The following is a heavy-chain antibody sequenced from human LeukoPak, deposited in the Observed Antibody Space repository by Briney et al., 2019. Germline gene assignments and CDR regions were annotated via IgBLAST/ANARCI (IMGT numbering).Heavy chain of an antibody. V-gene: IGHV3-23*01. CDR1: GFTFSSYA. CDR2: FSGSGGST. J-gene: IGHJ4*02. Sequence: GGSLRLSCAASGFTFSSYAMSWVRQAPGKGLEWGSAFSGSGGSTYYADSVKGRFTISRDNSNNTLYLQMNSLRAEDTAVYYCAKDLTPHSSGWRFRHDYWGQGTLVTVSS. CDR3: AKDLTPHSSGWRFRHDY. D-gene: IGHD6-19*01.